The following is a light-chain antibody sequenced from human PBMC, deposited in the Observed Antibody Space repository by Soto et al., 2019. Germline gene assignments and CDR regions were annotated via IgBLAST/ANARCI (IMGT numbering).Light chain of an antibody. CDR3: GSWDRSLRGWV. V-gene: IGLV1-51*01. CDR1: SSNIGNNH. J-gene: IGLJ3*02. CDR2: DNN. Sequence: QSVLTQPPSVSAALGQKVTVSCSGSSSNIGNNHVSWYQHLPGTAPKVLIYDNNKRPSGIPDRFSGSKSATSATLDITGLQTGDEADYYCGSWDRSLRGWVFGGGTKLTVL.